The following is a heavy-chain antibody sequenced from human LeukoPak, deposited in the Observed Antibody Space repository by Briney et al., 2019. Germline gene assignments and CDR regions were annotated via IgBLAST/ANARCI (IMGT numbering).Heavy chain of an antibody. V-gene: IGHV3-23*01. J-gene: IGHJ4*02. CDR2: VSGSGDRT. Sequence: GGSLRLSCAASGXSFINYAMSWVRQAPGKGPEWVSAVSGSGDRTYYAGSVRGRFTISRDNSKNMLYLQMSSLRADDTAVYYCAKEPDSVTYFDYWGQGTLVTVSS. CDR3: AKEPDSVTYFDY. D-gene: IGHD2-21*02. CDR1: GXSFINYA.